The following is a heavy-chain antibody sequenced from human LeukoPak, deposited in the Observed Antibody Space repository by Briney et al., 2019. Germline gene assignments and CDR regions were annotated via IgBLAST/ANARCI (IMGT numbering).Heavy chain of an antibody. CDR3: ATAHYYDSSGYHFFDY. V-gene: IGHV3-23*01. J-gene: IGHJ4*02. CDR1: GFTFSSYA. CDR2: ISGSGGST. D-gene: IGHD3-22*01. Sequence: GGSLRLSCAASGFTFSSYAMSWVRQAPGKGLRWVSAISGSGGSTYYADSVKGRFTISRDNTKNTLYLQMSSLRAEDTAVYCCATAHYYDSSGYHFFDYWGQGTLVTVSS.